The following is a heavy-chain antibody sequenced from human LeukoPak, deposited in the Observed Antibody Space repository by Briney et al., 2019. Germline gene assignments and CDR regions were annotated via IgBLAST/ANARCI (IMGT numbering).Heavy chain of an antibody. V-gene: IGHV3-30*18. CDR1: GFTFSVYG. CDR3: AKAAVYSRNWTPFDD. CDR2: LSGDETYI. D-gene: IGHD6-13*01. Sequence: GGSLRLSCAASGFTFSVYGMHWGRQAPAKGLEWVALLSGDETYIDYTDSVKGRFAISRDTSKNTLFLQMNSLRADDTAIYYCAKAAVYSRNWTPFDDWGQGTLVIVSS. J-gene: IGHJ4*02.